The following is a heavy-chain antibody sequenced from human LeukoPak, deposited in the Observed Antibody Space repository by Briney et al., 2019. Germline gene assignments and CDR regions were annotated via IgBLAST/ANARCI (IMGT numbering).Heavy chain of an antibody. D-gene: IGHD6-19*01. CDR3: ARLRPLFGPWLVQTQGPFDY. Sequence: SETLSLTCTDSGGSISSYYWSWIRQPPGKGLEWIRYIYYSGSTNYNPPLKSRVTISVDTSKNQFSLQLSSVTAADTAVYYCARLRPLFGPWLVQTQGPFDYWGQGTLVTVSS. V-gene: IGHV4-59*01. CDR2: IYYSGST. J-gene: IGHJ4*02. CDR1: GGSISSYY.